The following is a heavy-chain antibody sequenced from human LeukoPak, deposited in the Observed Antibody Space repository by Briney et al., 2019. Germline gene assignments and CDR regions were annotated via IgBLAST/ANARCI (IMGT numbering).Heavy chain of an antibody. D-gene: IGHD1-26*01. Sequence: GGSLRLSCAASGFTFSSYAMSWVRQAPGKGLEWVSAISGSGGSTYYADSVKGRFTISRDNSKNTLYLQMNSLRAEDTAVYYCARVRVGGSYYFDYWGQGTLVTVSS. V-gene: IGHV3-23*01. J-gene: IGHJ4*02. CDR2: ISGSGGST. CDR1: GFTFSSYA. CDR3: ARVRVGGSYYFDY.